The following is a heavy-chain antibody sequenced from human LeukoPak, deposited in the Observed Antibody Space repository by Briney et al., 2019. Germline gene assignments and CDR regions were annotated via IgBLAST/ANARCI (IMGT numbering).Heavy chain of an antibody. CDR3: AVQRWGQLWPQY. V-gene: IGHV4-34*01. CDR2: INHSGST. CDR1: GGSFSGYY. Sequence: SETLSLTCAVYGGSFSGYYWSWIRQPPGKGLEWIGEINHSGSTNYNPSLKSRVTISVDTSKNQFSLKLSSVTAADTAAYYCAVQRWGQLWPQYWGQGTLVTVSS. D-gene: IGHD5-18*01. J-gene: IGHJ4*02.